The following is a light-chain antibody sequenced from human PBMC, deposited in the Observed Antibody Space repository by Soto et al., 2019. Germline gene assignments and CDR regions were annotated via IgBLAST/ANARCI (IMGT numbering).Light chain of an antibody. V-gene: IGKV1-5*01. CDR3: QQYETFSGT. CDR2: DAS. J-gene: IGKJ1*01. CDR1: QSVSGW. Sequence: DIQITQSPSTLSASVGDTVTVTCRASQSVSGWLAWYQQKPGEAPKLLIYDASALPRGVPATFSGRGSGTKFTLTIASMQTDDFATYYCQQYETFSGTFGPGTKVDIK.